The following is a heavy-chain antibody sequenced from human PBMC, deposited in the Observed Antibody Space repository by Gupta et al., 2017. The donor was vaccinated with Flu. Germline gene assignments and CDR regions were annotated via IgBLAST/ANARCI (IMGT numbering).Heavy chain of an antibody. Sequence: QVQLQESGPGLVKPSQTLPLTCTVSGVSISSSDSYWSWIRQHPEKGLEWIGYIHYSGSTHYNPSLKSRVTISVDPSKNQFSLKLRSVTAADTAEYYCARGRGAGYSLGRGFDPWGLGTLVTVSS. CDR2: IHYSGST. J-gene: IGHJ5*02. CDR3: ARGRGAGYSLGRGFDP. V-gene: IGHV4-31*03. D-gene: IGHD3-22*01. CDR1: GVSISSSDSY.